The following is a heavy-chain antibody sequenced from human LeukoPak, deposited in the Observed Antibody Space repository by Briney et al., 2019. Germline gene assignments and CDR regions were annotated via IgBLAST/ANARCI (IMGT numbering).Heavy chain of an antibody. Sequence: ASVKVSCKASGYTFTGYYMHWVRQAPGQGLEWMGLINPNSGGTNYAQKFQGWVTMTRDTSISTAYMELSMLRSDDTAVYYCAREVRGYGHFYYYYGMDVWGHGTTVTVS. J-gene: IGHJ6*02. CDR2: INPNSGGT. CDR1: GYTFTGYY. V-gene: IGHV1-2*04. D-gene: IGHD4-17*01. CDR3: AREVRGYGHFYYYYGMDV.